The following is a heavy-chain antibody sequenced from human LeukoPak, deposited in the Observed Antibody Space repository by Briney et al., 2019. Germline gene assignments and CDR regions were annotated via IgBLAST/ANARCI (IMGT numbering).Heavy chain of an antibody. D-gene: IGHD3-22*01. CDR2: INPNSGGT. Sequence: GASVKVSCKASGYTFTDYYLHRVRQAPGQGLEWMGWINPNSGGTNYAQKFKGRVTMTRDTSSVTAYMELSRLRSDDTAVYYCARAGIWDYSDSSGYHNGAFDIWGQGTMVTVSS. V-gene: IGHV1-2*02. CDR1: GYTFTDYY. CDR3: ARAGIWDYSDSSGYHNGAFDI. J-gene: IGHJ3*02.